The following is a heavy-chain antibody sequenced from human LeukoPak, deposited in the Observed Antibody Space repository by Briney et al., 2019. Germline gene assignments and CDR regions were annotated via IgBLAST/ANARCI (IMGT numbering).Heavy chain of an antibody. CDR2: IYYSGST. Sequence: SETLSLTYTVSGGSISSYYWSWIRQPPGKGLEWIGYIYYSGSTNYNPSLKSRVTISVDTSKNQFSLKLSSVTAADTAVYCCARESVDWFDPWGQGTLVTVSS. CDR1: GGSISSYY. CDR3: ARESVDWFDP. J-gene: IGHJ5*02. V-gene: IGHV4-59*01.